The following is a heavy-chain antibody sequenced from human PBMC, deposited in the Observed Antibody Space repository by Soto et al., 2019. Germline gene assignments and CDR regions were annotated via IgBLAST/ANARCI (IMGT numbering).Heavy chain of an antibody. CDR1: GGTFSSYT. Sequence: SVKVSCKASGGTFSSYTISWVRQAPGQGLEWMGRIIPILGIANYAQKFQGRVTITADKSTSTAYMELSSLRSEDTAVYYCARAGSGSAFDYWGQGTLVTVSS. D-gene: IGHD3-10*01. CDR3: ARAGSGSAFDY. J-gene: IGHJ4*02. CDR2: IIPILGIA. V-gene: IGHV1-69*02.